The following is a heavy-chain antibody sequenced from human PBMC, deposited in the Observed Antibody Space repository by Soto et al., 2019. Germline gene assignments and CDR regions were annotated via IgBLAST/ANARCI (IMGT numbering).Heavy chain of an antibody. Sequence: EVQLLESGGGLVQPGGSLRLSCAASGFTFSSYAMSWVRQAPGKGLELVSAISGSGGSTYYADSVKGRFTISRDNSKNTLYLQMNSLRAEDTAVYYCAKVGQIDIVVVVAAYDYWGQGTLVTVSS. CDR2: ISGSGGST. V-gene: IGHV3-23*01. J-gene: IGHJ4*02. CDR1: GFTFSSYA. D-gene: IGHD2-15*01. CDR3: AKVGQIDIVVVVAAYDY.